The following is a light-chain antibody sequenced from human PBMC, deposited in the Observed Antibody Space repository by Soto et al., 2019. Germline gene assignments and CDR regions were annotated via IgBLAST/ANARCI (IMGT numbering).Light chain of an antibody. CDR1: SSNIGNNY. Sequence: QSVLTQPPSVSAAPGQKVTIPCSGSSSNIGNNYVSLYQHLPGTAPKLLIYDNNERPSGIPDRFSGSKSGTSATLGITGLQTGDEADYYCGTWDTSLSAVVFGGGTKLTVL. J-gene: IGLJ2*01. CDR2: DNN. CDR3: GTWDTSLSAVV. V-gene: IGLV1-51*01.